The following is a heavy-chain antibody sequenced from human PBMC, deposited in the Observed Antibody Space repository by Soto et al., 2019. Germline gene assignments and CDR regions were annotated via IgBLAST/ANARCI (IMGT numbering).Heavy chain of an antibody. CDR2: LYSAGNA. J-gene: IGHJ4*02. CDR1: GFTVSDNY. V-gene: IGHV3-53*01. CDR3: ARDKGGGWYYFDS. D-gene: IGHD6-19*01. Sequence: GCLRLACAASGFTVSDNYMTGVRQAPGKGLEWVSVLYSAGNAYYADSVQGRFTISRDDSKNTLYLQMNRLRAEDTAVYYCARDKGGGWYYFDSWGQGTLVTVYS.